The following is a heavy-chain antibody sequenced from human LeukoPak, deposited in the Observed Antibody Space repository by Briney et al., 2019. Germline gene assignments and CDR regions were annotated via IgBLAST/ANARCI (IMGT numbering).Heavy chain of an antibody. CDR3: ARGYDTTGYFSY. CDR1: GYTFTTYP. D-gene: IGHD3-22*01. CDR2: INTNTGNP. Sequence: RASVTVSCTASGYTFTTYPINWVRQAPGQRLEYMGWINTNTGNPTYAQGFTGRFVFSSDTSVSTAYLQISNLKTEDTAVYYCARGYDTTGYFSYWGQGTLVTVSS. V-gene: IGHV7-4-1*02. J-gene: IGHJ4*02.